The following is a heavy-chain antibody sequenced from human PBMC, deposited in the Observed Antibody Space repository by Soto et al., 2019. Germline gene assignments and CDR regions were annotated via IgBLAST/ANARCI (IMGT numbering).Heavy chain of an antibody. Sequence: PGGSLRLSCAPSGFSFNKYAMNWVRQAPGKGLEWVSIISSKGDSTYYAESIKGRFTISRDNSKNTLFLQMNSLRAEDTAVYYCAKEEGDGNSQFDCGGKGPLVTVSS. D-gene: IGHD1-7*01. V-gene: IGHV3-23*01. J-gene: IGHJ4*02. CDR1: GFSFNKYA. CDR3: AKEEGDGNSQFDC. CDR2: ISSKGDST.